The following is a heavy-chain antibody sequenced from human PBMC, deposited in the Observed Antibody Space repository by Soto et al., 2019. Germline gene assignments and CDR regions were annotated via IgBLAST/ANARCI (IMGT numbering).Heavy chain of an antibody. V-gene: IGHV4-4*07. CDR1: GHSISADY. CDR3: ARDVGGSVVPHWLDP. D-gene: IGHD3-22*01. Sequence: QVQLQESCPGLVKTSETLSLSCTVSGHSISADYWSWIRQPAGKRLEWIGRVDASGNTNYNPSLKSRVTMSVDTSKNEFFLRVSSVTAADTAMYFCARDVGGSVVPHWLDPWGQGALVTVSS. CDR2: VDASGNT. J-gene: IGHJ5*02.